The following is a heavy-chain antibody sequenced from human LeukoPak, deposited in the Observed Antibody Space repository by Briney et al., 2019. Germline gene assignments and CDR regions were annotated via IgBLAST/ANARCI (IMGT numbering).Heavy chain of an antibody. J-gene: IGHJ4*02. Sequence: ASVKVSCKASGGTFSSYAISWVRQAPGQGLEWMGWISAYNGNTNYAQKLQGRVTMTTDTSTSTAYMELRSLRSDDTAVYYCARDGRAVRGVISDYWGQGTLVTVSS. CDR1: GGTFSSYA. V-gene: IGHV1-18*01. CDR3: ARDGRAVRGVISDY. D-gene: IGHD3-10*01. CDR2: ISAYNGNT.